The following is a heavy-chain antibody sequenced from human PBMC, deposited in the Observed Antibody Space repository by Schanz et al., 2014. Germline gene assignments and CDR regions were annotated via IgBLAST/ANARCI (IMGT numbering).Heavy chain of an antibody. D-gene: IGHD6-6*01. Sequence: EVQLVESGGGLVQPGESLRLSCAASGFSFSNYWMSWVRQAPGKGLEWVANIKQDGSEKYYVDSVKGRFTISRDNAKNSVFLQMNRLRAEDTAVYYCATEGPRGTRHPINYYYAMDNWGQGTKVTV. J-gene: IGHJ6*02. CDR2: IKQDGSEK. CDR3: ATEGPRGTRHPINYYYAMDN. CDR1: GFSFSNYW. V-gene: IGHV3-7*01.